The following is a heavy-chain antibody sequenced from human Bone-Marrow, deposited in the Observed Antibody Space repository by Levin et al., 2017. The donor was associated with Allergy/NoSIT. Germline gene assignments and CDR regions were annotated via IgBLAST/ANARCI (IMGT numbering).Heavy chain of an antibody. V-gene: IGHV1-2*02. CDR2: INPKTGDM. D-gene: IGHD6-13*01. Sequence: ASVKVSCVTSGYTFTANYIHWVRQTPGQGLQWMGSINPKTGDMQHSQQFQGRLSITRGTYVTTAYMTLSRLRPGDTALYYCARGTSDSWYRPFGIWGHGTRIAVSS. J-gene: IGHJ3*02. CDR1: GYTFTANY. CDR3: ARGTSDSWYRPFGI.